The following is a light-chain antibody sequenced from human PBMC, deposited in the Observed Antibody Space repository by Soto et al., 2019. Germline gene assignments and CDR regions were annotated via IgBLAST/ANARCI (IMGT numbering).Light chain of an antibody. CDR3: SSYAGSNSFV. J-gene: IGLJ3*02. CDR2: EVS. V-gene: IGLV2-8*01. Sequence: QSALTQPPSASGSPGQSVTISCTGTSSDVGGYNYVSWYQQHPGKAPKLMIYEVSKRPSGVPDRFSGSKSGNTASLTVSGLQAEDEADYYCSSYAGSNSFVFGGGTKLTV. CDR1: SSDVGGYNY.